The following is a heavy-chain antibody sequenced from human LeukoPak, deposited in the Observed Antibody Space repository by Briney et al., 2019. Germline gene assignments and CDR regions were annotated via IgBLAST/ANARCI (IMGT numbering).Heavy chain of an antibody. CDR3: ARITTIAAADYYYYGMDV. Sequence: VASVKVSCKASGYTFTSYDINWVRQATGQGREWMGWVNPNSGNTGYAQKFQGRVTMTRNTSISTAYMELSSLRSEDTAVYYCARITTIAAADYYYYGMDVWGQGTTVTVSS. V-gene: IGHV1-8*01. D-gene: IGHD6-13*01. CDR1: GYTFTSYD. J-gene: IGHJ6*02. CDR2: VNPNSGNT.